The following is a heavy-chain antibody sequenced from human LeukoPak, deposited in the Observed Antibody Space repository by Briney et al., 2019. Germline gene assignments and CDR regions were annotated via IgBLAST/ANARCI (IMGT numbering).Heavy chain of an antibody. D-gene: IGHD6-13*01. CDR2: IYYSGSA. J-gene: IGHJ5*02. CDR3: AGIRYSSSWYGFDP. CDR1: GGSISSGGYY. V-gene: IGHV4-31*03. Sequence: SQTLSLTCTVSGGSISSGGYYWSWIRQHPGKGLEWIGYIYYSGSAYYNPSLKSRLTMSVDTSKNQVSLKVSSVTAADTAVYYCAGIRYSSSWYGFDPWGQGTLVTVSS.